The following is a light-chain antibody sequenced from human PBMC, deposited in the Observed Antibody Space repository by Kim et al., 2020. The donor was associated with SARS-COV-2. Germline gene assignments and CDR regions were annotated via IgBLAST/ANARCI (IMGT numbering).Light chain of an antibody. CDR1: ISDVGSYNY. Sequence: GQSITISCTGTISDVGSYNYVSWYQQHPGKAPKLMIYDVSSRPSGVSNRFSGSKSVNTASLTISGLQAEDEAAYYCSSFTSISTLVFGGGTQLTVL. CDR2: DVS. V-gene: IGLV2-14*03. J-gene: IGLJ2*01. CDR3: SSFTSISTLV.